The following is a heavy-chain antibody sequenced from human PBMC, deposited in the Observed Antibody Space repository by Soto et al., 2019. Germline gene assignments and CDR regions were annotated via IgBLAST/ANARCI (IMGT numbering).Heavy chain of an antibody. J-gene: IGHJ3*02. Sequence: TLSLTCTVSGGSISSSAYYCSWIRQHPGKGLEWIGYIYYSGSTYYNPSLKSRVTISVDTSKNQFSLKLSSVTAADTAVYYCARDCYYDASAFDIWGQGTMVT. CDR3: ARDCYYDASAFDI. CDR1: GGSISSSAYY. CDR2: IYYSGST. D-gene: IGHD3-22*01. V-gene: IGHV4-31*03.